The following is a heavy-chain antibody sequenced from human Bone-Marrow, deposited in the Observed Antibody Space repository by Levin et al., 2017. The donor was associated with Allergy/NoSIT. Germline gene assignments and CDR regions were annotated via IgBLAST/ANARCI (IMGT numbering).Heavy chain of an antibody. J-gene: IGHJ4*02. CDR3: AKEGLAVAGYYFDS. CDR2: ISGSGTIT. CDR1: GFTFSSYA. V-gene: IGHV3-23*01. D-gene: IGHD6-19*01. Sequence: GGSLRLSCAASGFTFSSYAMSWVRQAPGKGLEWVSSISGSGTITHYAESVKGRFTISRDISKNMLHLQMNSLRAEDTSIYFCAKEGLAVAGYYFDSWGQGTLVTVSS.